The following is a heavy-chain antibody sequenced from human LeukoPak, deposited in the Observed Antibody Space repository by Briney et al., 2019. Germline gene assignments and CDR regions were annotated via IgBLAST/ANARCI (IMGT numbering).Heavy chain of an antibody. CDR1: GGSISSSSYY. V-gene: IGHV4-39*07. CDR3: ARDQGSNLYGIDY. J-gene: IGHJ4*02. D-gene: IGHD3-16*01. CDR2: IYYSGST. Sequence: SETLSLTCTVSGGSISSSSYYWGWIRQPPGKWLEWIGSIYYSGSTYYNPSLKSRVTISVDTSKNQFSLKLSSVTAADTAVYYCARDQGSNLYGIDYWGQGTLVTVSS.